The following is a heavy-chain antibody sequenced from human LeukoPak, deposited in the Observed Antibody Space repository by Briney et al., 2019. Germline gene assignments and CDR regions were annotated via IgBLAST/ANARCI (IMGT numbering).Heavy chain of an antibody. CDR3: ARLGLGGYSYSLDY. CDR1: GFSFGSYW. D-gene: IGHD2-21*01. V-gene: IGHV3-7*01. Sequence: GGSLRLSCAASGFSFGSYWMNWVRQAPGKGLEWVANIKEDGSEKYYVDSVRGRFTISRDSAKNALYLQMNSLRAEDTAVYYCARLGLGGYSYSLDYWGQGTLVTVSS. CDR2: IKEDGSEK. J-gene: IGHJ4*02.